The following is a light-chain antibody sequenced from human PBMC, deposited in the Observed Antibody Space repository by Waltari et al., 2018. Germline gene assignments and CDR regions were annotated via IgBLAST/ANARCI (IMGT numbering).Light chain of an antibody. CDR2: AAS. Sequence: DIQMTQSPSSLSASVGDRVTITCRASQSISTYLNWYQQRPGKAPKLLIYAASSLQSGVPSRFSGTGSETDFTLTISSLQPEDFATYYCQKSYNSPYTFGQGTKVEIK. CDR3: QKSYNSPYT. CDR1: QSISTY. V-gene: IGKV1-39*01. J-gene: IGKJ2*01.